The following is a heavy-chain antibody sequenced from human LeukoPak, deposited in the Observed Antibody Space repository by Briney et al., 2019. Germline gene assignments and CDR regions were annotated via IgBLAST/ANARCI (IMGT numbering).Heavy chain of an antibody. CDR3: ASTSGYCSGGNCYSAFDY. V-gene: IGHV4-59*02. CDR2: IYYSGST. Sequence: SETLSLTCTVPGGSVSTYYWNWIRQPPRKGLEWIGSIYYSGSTNYNPSLKSRLTISVDTSNNQFSLKLSSVTAADTAVYHCASTSGYCSGGNCYSAFDYWGQGTLVTVSS. D-gene: IGHD2-15*01. J-gene: IGHJ4*02. CDR1: GGSVSTYY.